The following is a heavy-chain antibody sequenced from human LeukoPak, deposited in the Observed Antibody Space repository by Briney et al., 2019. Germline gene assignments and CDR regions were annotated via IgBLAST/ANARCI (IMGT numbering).Heavy chain of an antibody. D-gene: IGHD3-22*01. V-gene: IGHV4-59*08. CDR3: ARGPYSYDSSGAFDI. CDR2: IISTGTI. J-gene: IGHJ3*02. Sequence: SETLSLTCTVSGGSISSYYWSWIRHPPGKRLEWIGYIISTGTINYNPSLKSRVTISVDTSKNQFSLKLSSVTAADTAVYFCARGPYSYDSSGAFDIWGQGTMVTVSS. CDR1: GGSISSYY.